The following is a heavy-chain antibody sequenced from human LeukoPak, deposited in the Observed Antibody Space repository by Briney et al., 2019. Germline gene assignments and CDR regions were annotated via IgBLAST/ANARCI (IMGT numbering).Heavy chain of an antibody. Sequence: GGSLRLSCAGSGFIFSSYWTSWVRQAPGKGLEWVANINQDVSEIRYVDSVKGRFTISRDNAKNLLYLQMNSLRAEDTAVYYCARDPGIAAAGTVGYFDSWGRGTLVTVSS. J-gene: IGHJ4*02. CDR3: ARDPGIAAAGTVGYFDS. D-gene: IGHD6-13*01. CDR2: INQDVSEI. V-gene: IGHV3-7*01. CDR1: GFIFSSYW.